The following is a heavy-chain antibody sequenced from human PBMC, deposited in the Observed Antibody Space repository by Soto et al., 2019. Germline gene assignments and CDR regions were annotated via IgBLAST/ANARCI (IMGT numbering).Heavy chain of an antibody. J-gene: IGHJ6*02. CDR1: GDSVSSNSAG. Sequence: SRTLSLTCVISGDSVSSNSAGWNWIRQSPSRGLEWLGRTYYKSKWNSDYALSVKSRITINPDTSKNQFSLHLYSVTPEDTAVYYCTGITWFRGMDVWGQGTPVTVSS. D-gene: IGHD3-10*01. CDR2: TYYKSKWNS. V-gene: IGHV6-1*01. CDR3: TGITWFRGMDV.